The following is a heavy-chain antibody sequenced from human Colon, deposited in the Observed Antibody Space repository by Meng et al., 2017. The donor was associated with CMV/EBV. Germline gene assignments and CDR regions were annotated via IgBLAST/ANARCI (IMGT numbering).Heavy chain of an antibody. D-gene: IGHD5-18*01. CDR2: IYHSGTT. V-gene: IGHV4-4*02. J-gene: IGHJ5*02. Sequence: QVQLHESSPGLVKPSGTLSLICPVSGVSISSDNWWTWVRQPPGKGLEWIGEIYHSGTTNYNPSLKSRVTISVDKSKNQVSLNLSSVTAADAAVYFCAKIPLGYSLSPLVGLDPWGQGTLVTVSS. CDR1: GVSISSDNW. CDR3: AKIPLGYSLSPLVGLDP.